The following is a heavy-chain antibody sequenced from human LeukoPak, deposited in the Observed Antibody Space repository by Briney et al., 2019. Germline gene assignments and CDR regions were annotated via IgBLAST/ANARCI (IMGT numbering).Heavy chain of an antibody. CDR3: SNLGELSFKPELP. CDR1: GGSISSSSYY. CDR2: IYYSGST. Sequence: PSETLSLTCTVSGGSISSSSYYWGWIRQPPGKGLEWIGSIYYSGSTYYNPSLKSRVTISVDTSKNQFSLKLSSVTAADTAVYYCSNLGELSFKPELPWGQGTLVTVSS. V-gene: IGHV4-39*01. D-gene: IGHD3-16*02. J-gene: IGHJ5*02.